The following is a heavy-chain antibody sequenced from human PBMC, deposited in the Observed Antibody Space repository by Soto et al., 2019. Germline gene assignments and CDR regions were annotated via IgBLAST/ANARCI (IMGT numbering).Heavy chain of an antibody. V-gene: IGHV3-15*07. CDR3: AREGPPGFGCSGANCYSGSMDV. CDR2: IKSKTDGGTT. Sequence: PGGSLRLSCAASGFTFSNAWMNWVRQATGKGLEWVGRIKSKTDGGTTDYAAPVKGRFTISRDDSKNTLYLQMNSLRAEDTAVYYCAREGPPGFGCSGANCYSGSMDVWGQGITVTVSS. J-gene: IGHJ6*02. D-gene: IGHD2-15*01. CDR1: GFTFSNAW.